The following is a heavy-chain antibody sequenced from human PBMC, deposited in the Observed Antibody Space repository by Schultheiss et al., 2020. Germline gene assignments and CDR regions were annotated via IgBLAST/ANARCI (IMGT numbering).Heavy chain of an antibody. V-gene: IGHV4-4*02. D-gene: IGHD1-1*01. CDR2: IYHSGST. J-gene: IGHJ2*01. CDR1: GGSISSTNW. Sequence: SETLSLTCAVSGGSISSTNWWSWVRQPPGKGLEWIGEIYHSGSTNYNPSLKSRVTISVDKSKNQFSLKLSSVTAADTAVYYCTRAEREGSRYYFDLWGRGTLVTVSS. CDR3: TRAEREGSRYYFDL.